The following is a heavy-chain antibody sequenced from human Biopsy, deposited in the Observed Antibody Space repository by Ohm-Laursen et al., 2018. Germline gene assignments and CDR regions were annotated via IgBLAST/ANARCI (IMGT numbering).Heavy chain of an antibody. V-gene: IGHV1-2*02. CDR2: ISPKSGGT. J-gene: IGHJ4*02. CDR3: ALQSVAQMKNFDY. Sequence: SVKVSCKASGDTFTTSAISWVRQAPGQGLEWMGWISPKSGGTNYAQKFQGNITMTKNTSMSTAYMEMSRLRSDDTAVYYCALQSVAQMKNFDYWGQGTLVTVSS. CDR1: GDTFTTSA. D-gene: IGHD6-19*01.